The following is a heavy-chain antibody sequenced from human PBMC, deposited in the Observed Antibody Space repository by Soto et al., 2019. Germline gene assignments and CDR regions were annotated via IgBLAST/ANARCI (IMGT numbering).Heavy chain of an antibody. CDR2: IYYSGST. CDR3: ARDNVNRYNGNYDYYYGMDV. D-gene: IGHD1-20*01. Sequence: QVQLQESGPGLVKPSQTLSLTCTVSGGSISSGDYYWSWIRQPPGKGLEWIGYIYYSGSTYYNPSLKSRVTISVDTSKNQFSLKLSSVTAADTAVYYCARDNVNRYNGNYDYYYGMDVWGQGTTVTVSS. CDR1: GGSISSGDYY. V-gene: IGHV4-30-4*01. J-gene: IGHJ6*02.